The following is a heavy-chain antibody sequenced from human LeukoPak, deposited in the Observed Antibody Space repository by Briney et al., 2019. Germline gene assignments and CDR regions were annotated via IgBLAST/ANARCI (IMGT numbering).Heavy chain of an antibody. CDR2: IRYDGSNK. D-gene: IGHD3-10*01. CDR1: GFTFSSYG. Sequence: PGGSLRLSCAASGFTFSSYGMHWVRQAPGKGLEWVAFIRYDGSNKYYADSVKGRFTISRDNSKNTLYLQMNSLRAEDTAVYYCAKDSHQKFGELLSFWFDYWGQGTLVTVSS. CDR3: AKDSHQKFGELLSFWFDY. J-gene: IGHJ4*02. V-gene: IGHV3-30*02.